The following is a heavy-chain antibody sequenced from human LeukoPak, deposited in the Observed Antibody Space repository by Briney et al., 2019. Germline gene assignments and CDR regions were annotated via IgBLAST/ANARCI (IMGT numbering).Heavy chain of an antibody. Sequence: SQTLSLTCTVSGGSISSGSYYWGWIRQPPGKGLEWIGSIYYSGSTYYNPSLKSRVTISVDTSKNQFSLKLSSVTAADTAVYYCARGGALEAFDIWGQGTMVTVSS. V-gene: IGHV4-39*07. J-gene: IGHJ3*02. CDR1: GGSISSGSYY. CDR2: IYYSGST. CDR3: ARGGALEAFDI. D-gene: IGHD5-24*01.